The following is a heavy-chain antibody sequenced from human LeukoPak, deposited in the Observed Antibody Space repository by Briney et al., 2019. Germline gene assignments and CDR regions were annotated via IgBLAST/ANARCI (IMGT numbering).Heavy chain of an antibody. CDR2: ISYDGSNK. J-gene: IGHJ5*02. V-gene: IGHV3-30-3*01. CDR3: ARDWRGYCSGGSCYEGDWFDP. D-gene: IGHD2-15*01. CDR1: GFTFSSYA. Sequence: TGGSLRLSCAASGFTFSSYAMHWVRQAPGKGLEWVAVISYDGSNKYYADSVKGRFTISRDNSKNTLYLQMNSLRAEDTAVYYCARDWRGYCSGGSCYEGDWFDPWGQGTLVTGSS.